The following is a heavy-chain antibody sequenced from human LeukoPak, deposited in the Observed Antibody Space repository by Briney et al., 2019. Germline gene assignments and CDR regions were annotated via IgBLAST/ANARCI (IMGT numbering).Heavy chain of an antibody. V-gene: IGHV4-38-2*02. J-gene: IGHJ4*02. Sequence: PSETLSLTCTVSGYSISSGYYWGWIRQPPGKGLEWIGSIYHSGSTYYNPSLKSRVTISVDTSKNQFSLKLSSVTAADTAVYYCASWSGYYFDYWGQGTLVTVSS. D-gene: IGHD3-3*01. CDR3: ASWSGYYFDY. CDR2: IYHSGST. CDR1: GYSISSGYY.